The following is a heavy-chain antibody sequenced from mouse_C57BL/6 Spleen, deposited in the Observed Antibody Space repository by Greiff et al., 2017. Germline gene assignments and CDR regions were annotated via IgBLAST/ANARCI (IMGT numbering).Heavy chain of an antibody. D-gene: IGHD1-1*02. CDR2: IYPGSGST. J-gene: IGHJ4*01. CDR1: GYTFTSYW. Sequence: QVQLQQPGAELVKPGASVKMSCKASGYTFTSYWITWVKQRPGQGLEWIGDIYPGSGSTNYNEKFKSKATLTVDTSSSTAYMQLSSLTSEDSAVYYCARRVAPRDAMDYWGQGTSVTVSS. CDR3: ARRVAPRDAMDY. V-gene: IGHV1-55*01.